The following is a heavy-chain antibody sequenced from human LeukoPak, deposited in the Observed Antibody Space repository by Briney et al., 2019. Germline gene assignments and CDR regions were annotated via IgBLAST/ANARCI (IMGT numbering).Heavy chain of an antibody. J-gene: IGHJ5*02. CDR1: GFTFSGSA. CDR2: IRSKANSYAT. CDR3: AREGTYYDFWSGHLGPFDP. D-gene: IGHD3-3*01. V-gene: IGHV3-73*01. Sequence: GGSLRLSCAASGFTFSGSAMHWVRQASGKGLEWVGRIRSKANSYATAYAASVKGRFTISRDDSKNTAYLQMNSLKTEDTAVYYCAREGTYYDFWSGHLGPFDPWGQGTLVTVSS.